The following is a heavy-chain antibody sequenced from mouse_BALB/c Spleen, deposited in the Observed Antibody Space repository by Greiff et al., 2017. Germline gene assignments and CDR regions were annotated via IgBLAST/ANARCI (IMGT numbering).Heavy chain of an antibody. CDR3: ARKLRGAMDY. V-gene: IGHV1-54*03. CDR2: INPGSGGT. CDR1: GYAFTNYL. Sequence: QVQLKQSGAELVRPGTSVKVSCKASGYAFTNYLIEWVKQRPGQGLEWIGVINPGSGGTNYNEKFKGKATLTADKSSSTAYMQLSSLTSDDSAVYFCARKLRGAMDYWGQGTSVTVSS. J-gene: IGHJ4*01. D-gene: IGHD1-1*01.